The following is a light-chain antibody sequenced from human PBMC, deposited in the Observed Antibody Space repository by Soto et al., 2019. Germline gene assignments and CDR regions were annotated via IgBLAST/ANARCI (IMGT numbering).Light chain of an antibody. CDR2: KDS. Sequence: SSELTQPPSVSVSPGQTARITCSGDALPKQYAYWYQQKPGQAPVLVIYKDSERPSGIPERFSGSSSGTTVTLTISGVQAEDEADYYCQSADSSEWVFGGGTKLTVL. CDR1: ALPKQY. CDR3: QSADSSEWV. V-gene: IGLV3-25*03. J-gene: IGLJ3*02.